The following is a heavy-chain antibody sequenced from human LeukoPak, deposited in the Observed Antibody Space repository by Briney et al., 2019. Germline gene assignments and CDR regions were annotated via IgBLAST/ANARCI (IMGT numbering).Heavy chain of an antibody. CDR1: GFTFSSYW. CDR2: IDSDGSST. CDR3: ARVNPGPYSGSPSAFDI. V-gene: IGHV3-74*01. Sequence: GGSLRLSCAASGFTFSSYWMHWVRQAPGKGLVWVSRIDSDGSSTSYADSVKGRFSISRDNAINSLSLQMNSLRAEDTAVYYCARVNPGPYSGSPSAFDIWGQGTMVTVSS. J-gene: IGHJ3*02. D-gene: IGHD1-26*01.